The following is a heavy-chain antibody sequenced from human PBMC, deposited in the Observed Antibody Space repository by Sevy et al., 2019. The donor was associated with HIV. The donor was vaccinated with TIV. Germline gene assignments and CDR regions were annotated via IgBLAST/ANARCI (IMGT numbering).Heavy chain of an antibody. J-gene: IGHJ6*02. CDR3: AKRRVQSGLSGGGANYGWDV. Sequence: GGSLRLSCAASGFPFSNYAMSWIRQAPGKGLEWVSTLGGGSRTYYGDSVTGRFTISRDNSKDTLYLQMNSLGADDTAMYYCAKRRVQSGLSGGGANYGWDVCGHGTTVTVSS. CDR2: LGGGSRT. D-gene: IGHD2-15*01. V-gene: IGHV3-23*01. CDR1: GFPFSNYA.